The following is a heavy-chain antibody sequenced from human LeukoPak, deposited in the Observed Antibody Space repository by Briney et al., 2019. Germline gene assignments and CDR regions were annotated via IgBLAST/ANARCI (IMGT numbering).Heavy chain of an antibody. CDR3: AREDCSSTSCFRGSGYYGMDV. CDR1: GGTFSSYA. Sequence: SVKVTCKASGGTFSSYAISWVRQAPGQGLEWMGRIIPILGIANYAQKFQGRVTITADKSTSTAYMELSSLRSEDTAVYYCAREDCSSTSCFRGSGYYGMDVWGQGTTVTVSS. J-gene: IGHJ6*02. D-gene: IGHD2-2*01. V-gene: IGHV1-69*04. CDR2: IIPILGIA.